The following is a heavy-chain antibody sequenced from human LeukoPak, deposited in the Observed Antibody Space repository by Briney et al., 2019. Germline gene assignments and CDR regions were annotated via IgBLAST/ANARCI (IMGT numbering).Heavy chain of an antibody. V-gene: IGHV4-38-2*02. CDR1: GYSISTGYY. D-gene: IGHD3-16*01. CDR3: ARASVLLSADY. Sequence: PSETLSLTCTVSGYSISTGYYWDWIRQPPGKGLEWIGTFYHGGSTYYNPSLKSRVTMSVDTSKNQFSLKLSSVTAADTAVYYCARASVLLSADYWGQGTLVTVSS. CDR2: FYHGGST. J-gene: IGHJ4*02.